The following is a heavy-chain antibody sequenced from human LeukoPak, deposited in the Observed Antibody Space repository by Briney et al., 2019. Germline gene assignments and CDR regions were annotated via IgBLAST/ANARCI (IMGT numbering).Heavy chain of an antibody. CDR3: ARGAPTLTYYYDSSGPFDH. Sequence: SETLSLTCTVSGGSISSYYWSWIRQPPGKGLEWIGYIYYSGSTNYNPSLKSRVTISVDTSKNQFSLKLSSVTAADTAVYYCARGAPTLTYYYDSSGPFDHWGQGTLVTVSS. V-gene: IGHV4-59*01. CDR1: GGSISSYY. J-gene: IGHJ4*02. CDR2: IYYSGST. D-gene: IGHD3-22*01.